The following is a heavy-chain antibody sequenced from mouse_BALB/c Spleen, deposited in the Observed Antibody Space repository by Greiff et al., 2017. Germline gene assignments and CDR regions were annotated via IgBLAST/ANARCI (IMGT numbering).Heavy chain of an antibody. D-gene: IGHD2-10*02. CDR3: ARKYGNYAYAMDY. CDR2: INPSTGYT. Sequence: VKLMESGAELAKPGASVKMSCKASGYTFTSYWMHWVKQRPGQGLEWIGYINPSTGYTEYNQKFKDKATLTADKSSSTAYMQLSSLTSEDSAVYYCARKYGNYAYAMDYWGQGTSVTVSS. J-gene: IGHJ4*01. CDR1: GYTFTSYW. V-gene: IGHV1-7*01.